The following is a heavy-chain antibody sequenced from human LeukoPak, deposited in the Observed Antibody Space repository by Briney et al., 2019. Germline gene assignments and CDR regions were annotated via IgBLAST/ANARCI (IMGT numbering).Heavy chain of an antibody. CDR1: GYIFTTYW. CDR2: IYPGDSDT. D-gene: IGHD3-10*01. Sequence: KTGESLQISCRCSGYIFTTYWIGWVRQLPGKGPEWMGIIYPGDSDTRYSPSFQGQVTISADKSISPAYLQWSSLKASDTAMYYCARSSGGMDVWGQGTTVTVSS. J-gene: IGHJ6*02. V-gene: IGHV5-51*01. CDR3: ARSSGGMDV.